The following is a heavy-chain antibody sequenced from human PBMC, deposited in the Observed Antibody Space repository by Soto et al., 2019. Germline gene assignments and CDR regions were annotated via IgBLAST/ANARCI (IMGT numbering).Heavy chain of an antibody. Sequence: SETLSLTCSFSVYSVTSSDYYCAWIRQPPGKGLEWIGSMFYSGLTYYNPSLKSRVTLSVDTSKNQFSVRLNSVTAADTAVYYCAPLSLSIRGNYGIQVWGQGTTVIVSS. CDR1: VYSVTSSDYY. CDR2: MFYSGLT. CDR3: APLSLSIRGNYGIQV. D-gene: IGHD3-3*01. J-gene: IGHJ6*02. V-gene: IGHV4-39*01.